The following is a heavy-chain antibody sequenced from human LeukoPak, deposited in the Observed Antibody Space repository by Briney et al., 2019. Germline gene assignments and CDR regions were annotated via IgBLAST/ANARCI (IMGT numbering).Heavy chain of an antibody. J-gene: IGHJ3*02. CDR1: GLSFSSYA. Sequence: GGSLRLSCAASGLSFSSYAMSWVRQAPGKGLEWVSAISGSGGSTYYADSVKGRFTISRDNSKNTLYLQMNSLRAEDTAVYYCAKEAGFRRYCSGGSCYSDAFDIWGQGTMVTVSS. V-gene: IGHV3-23*01. D-gene: IGHD2-15*01. CDR2: ISGSGGST. CDR3: AKEAGFRRYCSGGSCYSDAFDI.